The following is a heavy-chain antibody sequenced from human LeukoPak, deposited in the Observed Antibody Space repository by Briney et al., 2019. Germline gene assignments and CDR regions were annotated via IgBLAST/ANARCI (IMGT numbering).Heavy chain of an antibody. CDR2: IDYIGRT. D-gene: IGHD1-26*01. V-gene: IGHV4-59*01. CDR3: ARHSGSRNFDY. J-gene: IGHJ4*02. Sequence: SETLSLTCTVSSGSINNYYWSWIRQPPGKGLEWIGYIDYIGRTNCNPSLKSRLTISVDTSKNQFSLRLTSVTAADTAVYYCARHSGSRNFDYWGQGTLATVSS. CDR1: SGSINNYY.